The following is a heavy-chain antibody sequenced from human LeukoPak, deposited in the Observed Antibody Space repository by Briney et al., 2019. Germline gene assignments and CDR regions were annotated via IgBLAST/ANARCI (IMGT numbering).Heavy chain of an antibody. CDR1: GFTFSSYA. D-gene: IGHD5-18*01. CDR3: ARDRIRGYTYGSTFDY. Sequence: GGSLRLSCAASGFTFSSYAMHWVRQAPGKGLEWVAVIWYDGSNKYYVDSVKGRFTISRDNSKNTLYLQMNSLRAEDTAVYYCARDRIRGYTYGSTFDYWGQGTLVTVSS. J-gene: IGHJ4*02. CDR2: IWYDGSNK. V-gene: IGHV3-33*01.